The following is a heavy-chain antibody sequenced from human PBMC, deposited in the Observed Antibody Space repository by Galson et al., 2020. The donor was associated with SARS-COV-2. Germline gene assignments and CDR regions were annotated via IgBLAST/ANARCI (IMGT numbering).Heavy chain of an antibody. J-gene: IGHJ5*02. CDR2: ISNSGDRT. CDR1: GFTFNNYA. Sequence: GGSLRLSCAASGFTFNNYAMSWVRQAPGKGLEWVSTISNSGDRTYYADSVKGRFTISRDNSKNTLYLQMNSLRAEDTAIYYCAKDPYWLSEWENWFDPWGQGTLVTVSS. V-gene: IGHV3-23*01. D-gene: IGHD1-26*01. CDR3: AKDPYWLSEWENWFDP.